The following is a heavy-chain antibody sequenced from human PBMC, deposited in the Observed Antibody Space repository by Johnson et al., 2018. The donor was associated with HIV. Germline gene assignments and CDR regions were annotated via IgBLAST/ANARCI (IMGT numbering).Heavy chain of an antibody. Sequence: VQLVESGGGLVQPGGSLRLSCAASGFTFSDYYMSWIRQAPGKGLEWVSGISWNGGSTGYADSVQGRFTISRDNAKNSLYLQMNSLRAEDTAVYYCARDRGYSGSYFGAFDIWDQGTMVTVSS. D-gene: IGHD1-26*01. CDR2: ISWNGGST. V-gene: IGHV3-20*04. J-gene: IGHJ3*02. CDR1: GFTFSDYY. CDR3: ARDRGYSGSYFGAFDI.